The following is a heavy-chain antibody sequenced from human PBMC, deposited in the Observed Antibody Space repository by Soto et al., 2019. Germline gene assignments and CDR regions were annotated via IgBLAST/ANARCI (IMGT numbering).Heavy chain of an antibody. CDR2: TYYRSKWFN. V-gene: IGHV6-1*01. D-gene: IGHD4-4*01. J-gene: IGHJ5*01. Sequence: QVQLQQSGPGLVKPSQTLSLTCAISGDSVSTNSATWDWIRQSPSRGLEWLGRTYYRSKWFNDYTVTVKGRICNTRNTPNYRFSLQSNSVTLDDTAVDYFAGLKGYRRLDSWGQGTKVTVSS. CDR1: GDSVSTNSAT. CDR3: AGLKGYRRLDS.